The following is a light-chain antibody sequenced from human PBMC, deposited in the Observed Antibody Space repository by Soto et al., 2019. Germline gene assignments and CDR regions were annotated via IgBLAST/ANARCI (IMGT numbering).Light chain of an antibody. V-gene: IGKV1-5*03. CDR2: KAS. Sequence: DIQMTPSPSTLSASVGDRVTITCRASQSLSSWLAWYQQKPGKAPNLLIYKASSLESGVPSRFSGSGSGTEFTLTISSLQPDDFATYYCQQYNSFPYTFGQGTKLEIK. CDR3: QQYNSFPYT. CDR1: QSLSSW. J-gene: IGKJ2*01.